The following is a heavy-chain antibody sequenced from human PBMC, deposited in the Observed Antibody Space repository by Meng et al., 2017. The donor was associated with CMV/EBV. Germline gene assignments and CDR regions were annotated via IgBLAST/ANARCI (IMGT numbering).Heavy chain of an antibody. CDR3: ARDKGCSSTSCYALDYVGMDV. Sequence: GGSLRLSCAASGFTFSDYYMSWIRQAPGKGLEWVSYISSSGSTIYYADSAKGRFTISRDNAKNSLYLQMNSLRAEDTAVYYCARDKGCSSTSCYALDYVGMDVWGQGTTVTVSS. D-gene: IGHD2-2*01. CDR1: GFTFSDYY. V-gene: IGHV3-11*04. J-gene: IGHJ6*02. CDR2: ISSSGSTI.